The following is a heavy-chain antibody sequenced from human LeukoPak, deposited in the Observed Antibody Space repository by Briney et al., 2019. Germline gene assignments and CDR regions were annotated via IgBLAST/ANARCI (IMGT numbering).Heavy chain of an antibody. CDR2: ISYSGGST. Sequence: GGSLRLSCAASGFSFSSYAMTWVRQAPGKGLEWVSTISYSGGSTYYADSVKGRFTISRDNSKNTLYLQMNNLRAEDTAVYYCAKDWALRAAGSFDYWGQGTLVTVSS. CDR1: GFSFSSYA. CDR3: AKDWALRAAGSFDY. D-gene: IGHD6-13*01. V-gene: IGHV3-23*01. J-gene: IGHJ4*02.